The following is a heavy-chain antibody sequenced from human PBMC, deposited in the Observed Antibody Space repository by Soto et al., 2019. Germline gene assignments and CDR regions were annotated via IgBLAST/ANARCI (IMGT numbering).Heavy chain of an antibody. V-gene: IGHV3-7*05. D-gene: IGHD6-6*01. J-gene: IGHJ4*02. CDR2: IKQDGNEK. CDR3: ARVASIAAFY. Sequence: PGGSLRLSCAASEFSFSDYWMAWVRQAPGKGLEWVANIKQDGNEKFYVESVRGRFTVSRDNAKNSLYLQMNSLRAEDTAVYYCARVASIAAFYWGQGTLVTVSS. CDR1: EFSFSDYW.